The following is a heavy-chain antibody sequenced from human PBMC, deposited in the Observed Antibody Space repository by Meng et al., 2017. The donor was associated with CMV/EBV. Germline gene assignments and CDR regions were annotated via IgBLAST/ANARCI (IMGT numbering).Heavy chain of an antibody. V-gene: IGHV3-15*01. Sequence: ESLKISCAASGFTFSNAWMSWVRQAPGKGLEWVGRIKSKTDGGTTDYAAPVKGRFTISRDDSKNTLYLQMNSLKTEDTAVYYCTSTIGYYYDSSGYYLDYWGQGTLVTVSS. CDR2: IKSKTDGGTT. CDR1: GFTFSNAW. J-gene: IGHJ4*02. D-gene: IGHD3-22*01. CDR3: TSTIGYYYDSSGYYLDY.